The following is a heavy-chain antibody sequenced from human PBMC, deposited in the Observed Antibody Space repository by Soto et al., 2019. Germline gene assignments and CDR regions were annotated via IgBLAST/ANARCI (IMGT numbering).Heavy chain of an antibody. J-gene: IGHJ4*02. Sequence: QVQLVQSGAEVKKPGSSVKVSCKASGGTFSSYAISWVRQAPGQGLEWMGGIIPIFGTANYAQKFQGRVTITADKPTSTAYMERSSLRSEDTAVYSWARGRTAPLFDYWGQGTLVTVSS. V-gene: IGHV1-69*06. CDR2: IIPIFGTA. CDR1: GGTFSSYA. D-gene: IGHD2-21*02. CDR3: ARGRTAPLFDY.